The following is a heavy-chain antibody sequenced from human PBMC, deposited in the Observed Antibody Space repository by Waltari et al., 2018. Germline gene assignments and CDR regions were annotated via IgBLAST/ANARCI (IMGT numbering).Heavy chain of an antibody. CDR2: IRRQPFNYAT. V-gene: IGHV3-73*01. CDR3: SGGEVTGTDF. Sequence: EVQVVESGGGLVQPGGSLKLSCATSAFSFSGSTIHWVRQTSGRGLEWVGRIRRQPFNYATAYSESVKGRFTISRDDSKNTAYLQMNNLMTEDTAVYYCSGGEVTGTDFWGQGTLVTVSS. CDR1: AFSFSGST. J-gene: IGHJ4*02. D-gene: IGHD1-1*01.